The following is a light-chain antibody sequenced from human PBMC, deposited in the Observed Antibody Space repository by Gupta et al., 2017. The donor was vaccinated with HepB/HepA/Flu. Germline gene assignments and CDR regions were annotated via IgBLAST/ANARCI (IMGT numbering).Light chain of an antibody. V-gene: IGKV1-39*01. Sequence: DIQMTQSPSSLSASVGDRVTITCRASQSISSYLNWYQQKPGKVPKLLIYAASSLQSGVPSRFSGSGSGTDFTLTISRLQPEDFATYYCQQSYSTPYTFGQGTKLEIK. CDR2: AAS. CDR1: QSISSY. J-gene: IGKJ2*01. CDR3: QQSYSTPYT.